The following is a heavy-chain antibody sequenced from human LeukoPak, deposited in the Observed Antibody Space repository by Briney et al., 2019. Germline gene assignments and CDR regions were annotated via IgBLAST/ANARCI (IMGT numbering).Heavy chain of an antibody. CDR3: ARDEGSDAFDI. CDR2: IYSGGST. J-gene: IGHJ3*02. Sequence: PGGSLRLSCAASGFTFSNYWMSWVRQAPGKGLEWVSVIYSGGSTYYADSVKGRFTISRDNSKNTLYLQMNSLRAEDTAVYYCARDEGSDAFDIWGQGTMVTVSS. CDR1: GFTFSNYW. V-gene: IGHV3-53*01.